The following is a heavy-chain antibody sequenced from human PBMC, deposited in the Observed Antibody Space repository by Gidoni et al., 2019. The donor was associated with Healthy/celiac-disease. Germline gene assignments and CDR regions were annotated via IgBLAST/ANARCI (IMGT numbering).Heavy chain of an antibody. J-gene: IGHJ6*03. V-gene: IGHV1-69*06. CDR2: IIPIFGTA. CDR1: GGTFSSYA. CDR3: ASCAPDGYYYYYMDV. Sequence: QVQLVQSGAEVKKPGSSVKVSCKASGGTFSSYALSWVRQAPGQGLEWMGGIIPIFGTANYAQKFQGRVTITADKSTSTAYMELSSLRSEDTAVYYCASCAPDGYYYYYMDVWGKGTTVTVSS.